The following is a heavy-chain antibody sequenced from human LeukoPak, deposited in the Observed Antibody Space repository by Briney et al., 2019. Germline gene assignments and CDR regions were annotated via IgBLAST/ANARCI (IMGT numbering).Heavy chain of an antibody. J-gene: IGHJ4*02. CDR2: IYYGGST. D-gene: IGHD1-26*01. Sequence: PSETLSLTCTVSGGSISSYYWSWIRQPPGKGLEWIGYIYYGGSTNYNPSLKSRVTISVDTSKNRFSLKLSSVTAADTAVYYCAGVEWEPDLFDYWGQGTLVTVSS. CDR1: GGSISSYY. CDR3: AGVEWEPDLFDY. V-gene: IGHV4-59*01.